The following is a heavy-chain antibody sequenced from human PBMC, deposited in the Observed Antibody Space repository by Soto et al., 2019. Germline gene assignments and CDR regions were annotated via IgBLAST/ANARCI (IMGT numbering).Heavy chain of an antibody. V-gene: IGHV4-59*01. CDR2: IYYSGST. Sequence: PSETLSLTCTVSGGSISSYYWSWIRQPPGKGLEWIGYIYYSGSTNYNPSLKSRVTISVDTSKNQFSLKLSSVTAADTAVYYCARGSGHIGHSSGWPPGRDNWFDPWGQGTLVTVSS. D-gene: IGHD6-19*01. J-gene: IGHJ5*02. CDR1: GGSISSYY. CDR3: ARGSGHIGHSSGWPPGRDNWFDP.